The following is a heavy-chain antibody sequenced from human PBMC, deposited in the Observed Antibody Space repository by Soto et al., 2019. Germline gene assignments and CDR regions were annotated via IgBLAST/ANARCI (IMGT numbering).Heavy chain of an antibody. CDR2: IYPTDSNT. D-gene: IGHD3-10*01. CDR1: GYTISNYW. Sequence: PGESLKISCKASGYTISNYWIGCLSQMPGKGRELMGVIYPTDSNTRYSPSFQGQVTISLVKSFSTAYVQWSSQKAWDTAMCYWARKFVVREVIVTDWFDPWGQGTLVTESS. V-gene: IGHV5-51*01. CDR3: ARKFVVREVIVTDWFDP. J-gene: IGHJ5*02.